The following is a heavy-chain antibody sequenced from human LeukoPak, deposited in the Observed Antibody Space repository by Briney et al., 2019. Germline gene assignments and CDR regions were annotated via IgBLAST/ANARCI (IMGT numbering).Heavy chain of an antibody. CDR3: ARAHSYYDILTGYTSMYYFDY. D-gene: IGHD3-9*01. CDR1: GGSISSSSYY. CDR2: IYYSGST. Sequence: NASETLSLTCTVSGGSISSSSYYWGWIRQPPGKGLEWIGSIYYSGSTYYNPSLKSRVTISVDTSKNQFSLKLSSVTAADTAVYYCARAHSYYDILTGYTSMYYFDYWGQGTLVTVSS. J-gene: IGHJ4*02. V-gene: IGHV4-39*07.